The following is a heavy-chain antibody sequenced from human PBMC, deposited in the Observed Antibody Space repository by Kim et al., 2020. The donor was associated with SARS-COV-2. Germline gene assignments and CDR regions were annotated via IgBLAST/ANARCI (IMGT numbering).Heavy chain of an antibody. Sequence: SETLSLTCTVSGYSISSGYYWGWIRQPPGKGLEWIGSIYHSGSTYYNPSLKSRVTISVDTSKNQFSLKLSSVTAADTAVYYCARDRSLPPDYGDYDLSYWGQGTLVTVSS. CDR1: GYSISSGYY. CDR3: ARDRSLPPDYGDYDLSY. CDR2: IYHSGST. V-gene: IGHV4-38-2*02. J-gene: IGHJ4*02. D-gene: IGHD4-17*01.